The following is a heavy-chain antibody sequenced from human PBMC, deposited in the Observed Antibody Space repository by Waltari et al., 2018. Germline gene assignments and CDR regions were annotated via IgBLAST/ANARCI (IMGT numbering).Heavy chain of an antibody. D-gene: IGHD3-3*01. V-gene: IGHV1-69-2*01. CDR3: ATDRKDYDFWSGYQGGDCYSF. CDR1: GYTFTDYY. Sequence: EVQLVQSGAEVKKPGAILKISCKASGYTFTDYYMHWVQQAPGKGLEWMGRVEPEDGETRYAEKFQGRVTITADTSTDTAYMELSSLRSEDTAVYYCATDRKDYDFWSGYQGGDCYSFWGQGTLVTVSS. CDR2: VEPEDGET. J-gene: IGHJ4*02.